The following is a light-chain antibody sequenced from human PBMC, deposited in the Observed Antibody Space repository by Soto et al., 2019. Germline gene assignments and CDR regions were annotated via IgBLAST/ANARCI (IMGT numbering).Light chain of an antibody. CDR3: QQCRNWPLT. CDR1: QNVYNN. J-gene: IGKJ4*01. CDR2: DAS. Sequence: EIVMTQSPATLSASPGEGATLSGKAGQNVYNNLAWYQQRPGQPPRLLIYDASTRATGISARFSGSGYGTEFTLTIGSLQSEDFAVYFCQQCRNWPLTFGGGTKVEIK. V-gene: IGKV3-15*01.